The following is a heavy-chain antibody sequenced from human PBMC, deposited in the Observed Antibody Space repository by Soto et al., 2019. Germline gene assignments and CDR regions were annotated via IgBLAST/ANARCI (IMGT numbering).Heavy chain of an antibody. D-gene: IGHD4-4*01. V-gene: IGHV4-34*01. CDR2: INHSGST. Sequence: SETLSLTFAVYGGSFSGYYWSWIRQPPGKGLEWIGEINHSGSTNYNPSLKSRVTISVDTSKNQFSLKLSSVTAADTAVYYCARKGWDYSNYVSYYYYMDVWGKGTTVTVSS. J-gene: IGHJ6*03. CDR1: GGSFSGYY. CDR3: ARKGWDYSNYVSYYYYMDV.